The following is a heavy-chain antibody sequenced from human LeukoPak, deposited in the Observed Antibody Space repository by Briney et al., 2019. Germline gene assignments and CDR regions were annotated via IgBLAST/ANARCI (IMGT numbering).Heavy chain of an antibody. CDR1: GGSFSGYY. D-gene: IGHD2-21*02. V-gene: IGHV4-34*01. CDR2: INHSGST. J-gene: IGHJ3*02. Sequence: SETLSLTCAVYGGSFSGYYWSWIRQPPGKGLEGIGEINHSGSTNYNPSLKSRVTISVDTSKNQFSLKLSSVTAADTAVYYCARGGGGDCYLCAFDIWGQGTMVTVSS. CDR3: ARGGGGDCYLCAFDI.